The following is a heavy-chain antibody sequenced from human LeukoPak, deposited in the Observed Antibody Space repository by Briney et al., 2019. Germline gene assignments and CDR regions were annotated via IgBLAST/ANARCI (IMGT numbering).Heavy chain of an antibody. Sequence: SETLSLTCAVYGGSFSGYYWSWIRQPPGKGLEWIGEINHSGSSNYNPSLKSRVTISVDTSKNQFSLKLSSVTAADTAVYYCARSVEGYCSGGSCYSYYYYMDVWGKGTTVTVSS. D-gene: IGHD2-15*01. CDR3: ARSVEGYCSGGSCYSYYYYMDV. V-gene: IGHV4-34*01. CDR2: INHSGSS. J-gene: IGHJ6*03. CDR1: GGSFSGYY.